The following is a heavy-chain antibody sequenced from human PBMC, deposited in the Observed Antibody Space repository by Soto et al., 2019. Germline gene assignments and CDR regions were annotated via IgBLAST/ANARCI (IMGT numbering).Heavy chain of an antibody. D-gene: IGHD6-6*01. CDR3: ASRERIAARYYYGMDV. V-gene: IGHV1-69*06. CDR1: GGTFSSYA. CDR2: IIPIFGTA. J-gene: IGHJ6*02. Sequence: ASVKVSCKASGGTFSSYAISCVRQAPGQGLEWMGGIIPIFGTANYAQRFQGRVTITADKSTSTAYMELSSLRSEDTAVYYCASRERIAARYYYGMDVWGQGTTVTVSS.